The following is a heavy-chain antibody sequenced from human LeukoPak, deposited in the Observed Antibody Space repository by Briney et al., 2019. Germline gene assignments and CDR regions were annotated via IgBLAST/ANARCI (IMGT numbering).Heavy chain of an antibody. J-gene: IGHJ6*02. V-gene: IGHV1-8*01. D-gene: IGHD2-2*01. CDR2: MNPNSGNT. CDR1: GYTFTSYD. CDR3: ARPRKLPRPTSYRYDYGMDV. Sequence: ASVKVSCKASGYTFTSYDINWVRQATGQGLEWMGWMNPNSGNTGYAQKFQGRVTMTRNTSISTAYMELSSLRSEDTAVYYCARPRKLPRPTSYRYDYGMDVWGQGTTVTVPS.